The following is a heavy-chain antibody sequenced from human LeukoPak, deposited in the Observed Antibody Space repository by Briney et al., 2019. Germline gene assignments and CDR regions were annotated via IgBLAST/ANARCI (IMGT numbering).Heavy chain of an antibody. J-gene: IGHJ6*02. CDR1: GFTFNSYA. D-gene: IGHD2-2*01. CDR3: ARDKSLGDQSYYAMDV. Sequence: PGGSLRLSCAASGFTFNSYAMSWVRQAPGKGLEWVSAISGSGGGTYYADSVKGRFTISRDNSKNTLYLQMNSLRSEDTAVYYCARDKSLGDQSYYAMDVWGQGTTVTVSS. V-gene: IGHV3-23*01. CDR2: ISGSGGGT.